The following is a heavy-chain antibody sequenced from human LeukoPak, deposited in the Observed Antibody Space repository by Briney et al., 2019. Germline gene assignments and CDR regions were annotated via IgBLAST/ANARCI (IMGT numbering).Heavy chain of an antibody. Sequence: PGGSLRLSCAASGFTFSSYAMSWVRQAPGKGLEWVSAISGSGGSTYYADSVKGRFTISRDNSKNTLYLQMNSLRAEDTAVYYCAKGKSPYFGIAAAGTSDYWGQGTLVTVSS. V-gene: IGHV3-23*01. J-gene: IGHJ4*02. CDR3: AKGKSPYFGIAAAGTSDY. CDR1: GFTFSSYA. CDR2: ISGSGGST. D-gene: IGHD6-13*01.